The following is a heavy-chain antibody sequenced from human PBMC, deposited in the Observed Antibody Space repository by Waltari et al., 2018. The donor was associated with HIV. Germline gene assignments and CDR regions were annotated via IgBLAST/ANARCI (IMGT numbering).Heavy chain of an antibody. V-gene: IGHV3-23*04. D-gene: IGHD3-22*01. CDR2: MGGIGSHT. Sequence: EVKLVQSGGGLVQPGGSLRLSCTASGVTFRSPAMSWVRQTPGKGLQWVPTMGGIGSHTYYTESAKGRFTISRDNSENTLFLQMTRLRVEDTARYFCAKDFDTSGLPYVVIDSWGQGTLVTVSS. CDR3: AKDFDTSGLPYVVIDS. CDR1: GVTFRSPA. J-gene: IGHJ4*02.